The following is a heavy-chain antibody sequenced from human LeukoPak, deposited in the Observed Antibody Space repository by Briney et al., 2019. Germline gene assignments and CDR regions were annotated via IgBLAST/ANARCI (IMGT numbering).Heavy chain of an antibody. J-gene: IGHJ6*03. V-gene: IGHV1-2*02. CDR1: GYTFTGYY. CDR3: ARGSSTRIYYYYYMDV. D-gene: IGHD2/OR15-2a*01. Sequence: ASVKVSCNASGYTFTGYYMHWVLQAPGQGLEWMGWINPNSGGTNYAQKFQGRVTMTRDTSISTAYMEMSRLRSDDTAMYYCARGSSTRIYYYYYMDVWGKGTTVTVSS. CDR2: INPNSGGT.